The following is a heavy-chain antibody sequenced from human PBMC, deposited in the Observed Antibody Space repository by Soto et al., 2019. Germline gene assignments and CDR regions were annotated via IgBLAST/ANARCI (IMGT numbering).Heavy chain of an antibody. CDR3: ARDLLLRYFDWLPAPGAYYYYYGMDV. CDR1: GFTFSSYA. J-gene: IGHJ6*02. V-gene: IGHV3-30-3*01. Sequence: SVGSLRLSCAASGFTFSSYAMHWVRQAPGKGLEWVAVISYDGSNKYYADSVKGRFTISRDNSKNTLYLQMNSLRAEDTAVYYCARDLLLRYFDWLPAPGAYYYYYGMDVWGQGTTVTVSS. CDR2: ISYDGSNK. D-gene: IGHD3-9*01.